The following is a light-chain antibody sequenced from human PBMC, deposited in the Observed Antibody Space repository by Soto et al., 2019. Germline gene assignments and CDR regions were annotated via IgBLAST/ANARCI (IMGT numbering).Light chain of an antibody. Sequence: ETVLTQSPGTLSLSPGERATLSCRASQSVSSSYLAWYQQKPGQAPRLLIYGASSRATGIPDRFSGSGSGTDFTLTISRLEPEDFAVYYCHQYGSSPLTFGGGTKVDIK. CDR1: QSVSSSY. J-gene: IGKJ4*01. CDR3: HQYGSSPLT. V-gene: IGKV3-20*01. CDR2: GAS.